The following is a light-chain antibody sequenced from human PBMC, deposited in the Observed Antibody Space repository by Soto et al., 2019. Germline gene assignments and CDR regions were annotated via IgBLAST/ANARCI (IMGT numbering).Light chain of an antibody. J-gene: IGLJ1*01. CDR3: ISYTGSSTSYV. CDR2: EVS. Sequence: LAQPASVSGSPGQSITISCSGTSSDVGSYDHVAWYQQFPGKTPKLMIYEVSNRPSGVSSRFSGSKSGNTASLTISGLQAEDEADYYCISYTGSSTSYVFGSGTKVTVL. CDR1: SSDVGSYDH. V-gene: IGLV2-14*01.